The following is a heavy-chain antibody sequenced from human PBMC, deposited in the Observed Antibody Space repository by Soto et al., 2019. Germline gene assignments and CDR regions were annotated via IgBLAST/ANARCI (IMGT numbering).Heavy chain of an antibody. CDR1: GFTFSNAW. J-gene: IGHJ6*03. D-gene: IGHD3-9*01. Sequence: GGSLRLSCAASGFTFSNAWMSWVRQAPGKGLEWVGRIKSKTDGGTTDYAAPVKGRFTISRDDSKNTLYLQMNSLKTEDTAVYYCTTAGGGGLRYFDWHSGDYYYMDVWGKGTTVTVSS. CDR3: TTAGGGGLRYFDWHSGDYYYMDV. CDR2: IKSKTDGGTT. V-gene: IGHV3-15*01.